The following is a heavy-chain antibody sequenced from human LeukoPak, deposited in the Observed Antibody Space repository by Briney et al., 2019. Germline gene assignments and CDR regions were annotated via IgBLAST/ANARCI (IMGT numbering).Heavy chain of an antibody. CDR1: GFTFSSYA. CDR3: AKRRTTVITMDYFDY. D-gene: IGHD4-17*01. CDR2: IGGGAGTP. Sequence: GGSLRLSCAASGFTFSSYAMSWVRQAPGKGLEWVSGIGGGAGTPYYADSVKGRFTISRDNSKSTLYLQMTSLRAEDTAVYYCAKRRTTVITMDYFDYWGQGTLVTVSS. V-gene: IGHV3-23*01. J-gene: IGHJ4*02.